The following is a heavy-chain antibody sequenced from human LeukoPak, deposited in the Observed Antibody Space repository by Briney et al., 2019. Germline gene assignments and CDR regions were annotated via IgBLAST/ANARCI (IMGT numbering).Heavy chain of an antibody. V-gene: IGHV3-21*01. CDR2: ISSSSSYI. D-gene: IGHD3-22*01. Sequence: GGSLRLSCAASGFTFSSYSMNWVRQAPGKGLEWVSSISSSSSYIYYADSVKGRFTISRDNAKNSLYLQMNSLRAEGTAVYYCAREYYDSSGSSYYMDVWGKGTTVTVSS. J-gene: IGHJ6*03. CDR1: GFTFSSYS. CDR3: AREYYDSSGSSYYMDV.